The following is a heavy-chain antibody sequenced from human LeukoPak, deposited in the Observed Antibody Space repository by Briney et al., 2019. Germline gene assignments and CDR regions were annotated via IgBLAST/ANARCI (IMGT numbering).Heavy chain of an antibody. J-gene: IGHJ6*02. Sequence: GGSPRLSCAASGFNFDAFAMHWVRQAPGKGLEWVAVISFDGRNKYYADSMKGRITISRDNSKNMLYLQVNSLRPEDTATYYCARDIGAHKYDFLGGREPGSVPHYYYGMDVWGQGTTVTVSS. CDR3: ARDIGAHKYDFLGGREPGSVPHYYYGMDV. CDR2: ISFDGRNK. V-gene: IGHV3-30*14. CDR1: GFNFDAFA. D-gene: IGHD3-3*01.